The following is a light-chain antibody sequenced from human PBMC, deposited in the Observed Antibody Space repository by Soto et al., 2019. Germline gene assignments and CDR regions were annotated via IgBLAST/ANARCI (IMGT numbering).Light chain of an antibody. CDR2: DVS. V-gene: IGKV1-5*01. J-gene: IGKJ5*01. Sequence: DFRMTQSPSTLSASVGARVPISCRAGQSISRWLAWYQQKPGRAPKLLIYDVSSLKSGVPSRFSGSGSGTELTITISSLQPDDFETYYCQQYNSYSITFGQGTRLEIK. CDR3: QQYNSYSIT. CDR1: QSISRW.